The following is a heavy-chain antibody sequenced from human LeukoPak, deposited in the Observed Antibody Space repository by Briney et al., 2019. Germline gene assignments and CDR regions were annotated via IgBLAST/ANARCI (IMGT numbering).Heavy chain of an antibody. J-gene: IGHJ4*02. V-gene: IGHV3-53*01. CDR3: ARGDDSGYYDYFDY. Sequence: GGSLRLSCAASGFTVDSNYLSWVRQAPGKGLEWVSTIYTGGNTYYAASVKGRFTISRDFSKNTVFLHMNSLRTEDTAMYYCARGDDSGYYDYFDYWGQGALVTVSS. CDR2: IYTGGNT. D-gene: IGHD3-22*01. CDR1: GFTVDSNY.